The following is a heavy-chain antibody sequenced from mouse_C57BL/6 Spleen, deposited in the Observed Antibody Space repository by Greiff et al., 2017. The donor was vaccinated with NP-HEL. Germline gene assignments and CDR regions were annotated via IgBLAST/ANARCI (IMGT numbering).Heavy chain of an antibody. J-gene: IGHJ1*03. D-gene: IGHD2-4*01. CDR3: ARPLDYAWYFDV. CDR2: ISNGGGST. V-gene: IGHV5-12*01. Sequence: EVKLQESGGGLVQPGGSLKLSCAASGFTFSDYYMYWVRQTPEKRLEWVAYISNGGGSTYYPDTVKGRFTISRDNAKNTLYLQMSRLKSEDTAMYYCARPLDYAWYFDVWGTGTTVTVSS. CDR1: GFTFSDYY.